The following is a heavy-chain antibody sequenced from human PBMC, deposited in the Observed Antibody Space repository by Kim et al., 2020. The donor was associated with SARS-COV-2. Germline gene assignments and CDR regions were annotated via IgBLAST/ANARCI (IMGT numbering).Heavy chain of an antibody. Sequence: SETLSLTCTVSGGSISSGGYYWSWIRQHPGKVEWIGYIYYSGSTYYNPSLKSRVTISVDTSKNQFSLKLSSVTAADTAVYYCARVRTTMIVVVMYFDYWG. CDR3: ARVRTTMIVVVMYFDY. CDR2: IYYSGST. D-gene: IGHD3-22*01. V-gene: IGHV4-31*03. J-gene: IGHJ4*01. CDR1: GGSISSGGYY.